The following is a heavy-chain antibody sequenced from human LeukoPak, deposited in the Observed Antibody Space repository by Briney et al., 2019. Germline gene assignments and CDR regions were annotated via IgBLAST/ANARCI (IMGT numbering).Heavy chain of an antibody. CDR3: ARDPYAAMALPYFDY. J-gene: IGHJ4*02. V-gene: IGHV3-30*19. CDR2: ISYDGSNK. D-gene: IGHD5-18*01. CDR1: GFTFSSYG. Sequence: PGGSLRLSCAASGFTFSSYGMHWVRQAPGKGLEWVAVISYDGSNKYYADSVKGRFTISRGNSKNTLYLQMNSLRAEDTAVYYCARDPYAAMALPYFDYWGQGTLVTVSS.